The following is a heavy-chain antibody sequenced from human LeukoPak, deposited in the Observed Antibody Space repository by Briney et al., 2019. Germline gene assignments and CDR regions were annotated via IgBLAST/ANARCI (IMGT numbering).Heavy chain of an antibody. Sequence: PGRSLRLSCAASGFTFSSYGMHWVRQAPGKGLEWVSSISTTSTYIFYADSLKGRFTISRDNAKNSVYLQMNTLRPEDTAVYFCSRDRLGGLDYWGQGTLVTVSS. J-gene: IGHJ4*02. CDR1: GFTFSSYG. CDR3: SRDRLGGLDY. D-gene: IGHD5-12*01. CDR2: ISTTSTYI. V-gene: IGHV3-21*01.